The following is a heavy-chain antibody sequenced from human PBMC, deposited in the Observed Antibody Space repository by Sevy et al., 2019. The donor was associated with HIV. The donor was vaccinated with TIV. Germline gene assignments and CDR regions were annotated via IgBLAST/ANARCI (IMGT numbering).Heavy chain of an antibody. J-gene: IGHJ4*02. V-gene: IGHV1-69*13. Sequence: GPPVKVSCKASGGTFSSYAISWVRQAPGQGLEWMGGIIPIFGTANYAQKFQGRVTITADESTSTAYMELSSLRSEDTAGYYWAGVVGGSMVRGVMPGGYFDYWGQGTLVTVSS. D-gene: IGHD3-10*01. CDR2: IIPIFGTA. CDR1: GGTFSSYA. CDR3: AGVVGGSMVRGVMPGGYFDY.